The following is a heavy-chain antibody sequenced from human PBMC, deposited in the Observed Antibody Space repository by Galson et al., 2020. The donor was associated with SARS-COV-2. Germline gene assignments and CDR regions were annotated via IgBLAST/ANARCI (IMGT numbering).Heavy chain of an antibody. CDR1: GGSISSGDYY. CDR2: IYYSGST. J-gene: IGHJ4*02. D-gene: IGHD3-3*01. CDR3: ARARRITIFGVVTNFDC. V-gene: IGHV4-30-4*01. Sequence: ETSETLSLTCTVSGGSISSGDYYWSWIRQPPGKGLEWIGYIYYSGSTYYNPSLKSRVTISVDTSKNQFSLKLSSVTAADTAVYYCARARRITIFGVVTNFDCWGQGTLVTVSS.